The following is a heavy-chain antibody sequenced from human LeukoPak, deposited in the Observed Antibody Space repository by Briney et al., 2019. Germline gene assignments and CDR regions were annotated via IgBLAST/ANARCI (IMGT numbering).Heavy chain of an antibody. CDR2: VLPYNGNT. Sequence: ASVKVSCKASGYTFNSYGITWVRQAPGQGLEWVGWVLPYNGNTKYAEELQARVTMATDTSTSTAYMELRSLRSDDTAVYYCARPYDFWSGYRSLHDAFDIWGQGTMVTVSS. CDR1: GYTFNSYG. CDR3: ARPYDFWSGYRSLHDAFDI. J-gene: IGHJ3*02. V-gene: IGHV1-18*01. D-gene: IGHD3-3*01.